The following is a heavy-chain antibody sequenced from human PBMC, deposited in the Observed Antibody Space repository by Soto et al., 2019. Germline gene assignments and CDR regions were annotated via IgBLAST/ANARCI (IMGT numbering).Heavy chain of an antibody. CDR3: ARERYGDY. D-gene: IGHD1-1*01. CDR1: GYTFTSYG. CDR2: ISAHNGNT. J-gene: IGHJ4*02. Sequence: QVHLVQSGAEVKKPGASVKVSCKGSGYTFTSYGITWVRQAPGQGLEWMGWISAHNGNTDYAQKLQGRVTVTRDTSKSTAYMERRSLRSDYTAVYYCARERYGDYWGQGALVTVSS. V-gene: IGHV1-18*01.